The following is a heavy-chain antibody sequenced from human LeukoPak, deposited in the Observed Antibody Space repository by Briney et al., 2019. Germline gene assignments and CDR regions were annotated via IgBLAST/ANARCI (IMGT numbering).Heavy chain of an antibody. Sequence: GGSLRLSCAASGFTFSGNWMNWVRQAPGKGLEWVANIKHDGSEKNYVDSVKGRFTISRDNAKNSLYLQMNSLRAEDTAVYYCATPLDYYDRSDSHQGGDWGQGTLVTVSS. D-gene: IGHD3-22*01. V-gene: IGHV3-7*03. J-gene: IGHJ4*02. CDR3: ATPLDYYDRSDSHQGGD. CDR2: IKHDGSEK. CDR1: GFTFSGNW.